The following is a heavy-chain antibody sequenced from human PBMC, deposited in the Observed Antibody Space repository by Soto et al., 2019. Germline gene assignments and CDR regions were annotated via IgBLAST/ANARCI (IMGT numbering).Heavy chain of an antibody. CDR1: GGSISSYY. CDR2: IYYTGST. D-gene: IGHD6-19*01. V-gene: IGHV4-59*01. J-gene: IGHJ4*02. CDR3: AREVSGWYGQFNS. Sequence: SETLSLTCTVSGGSISSYYWSWIRQPPGKGLEWIGYIYYTGSTNSNPSLKSRVTISVDTSKNQFSLKLSSVTAADTAVYYCAREVSGWYGQFNSLGLGTLLPVSS.